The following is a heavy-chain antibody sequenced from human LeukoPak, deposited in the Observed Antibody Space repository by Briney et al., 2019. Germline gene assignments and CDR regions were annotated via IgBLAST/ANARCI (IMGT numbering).Heavy chain of an antibody. J-gene: IGHJ2*01. CDR1: GGXFSGYY. V-gene: IGHV4-34*01. CDR2: INHSGST. CDR3: ASARNWYFDL. Sequence: SETLTLTCVVYGGXFSGYYWIWIRQPPGKGLEWVGEINHSGSTNYNPSLKSRVTISVDTSKNQFSLKLSSVTAADTAVYYCASARNWYFDLWGRGTLVTVSS.